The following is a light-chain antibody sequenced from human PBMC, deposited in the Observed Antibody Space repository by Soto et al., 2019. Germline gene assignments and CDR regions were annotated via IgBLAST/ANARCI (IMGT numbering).Light chain of an antibody. V-gene: IGKV3-11*01. J-gene: IGKJ1*01. Sequence: EIVLTQSPATLSLSPGERATLSCRASQSVYTYLAWYQQKPGQAPRLLIYDASKRATGIPARFSGSGSGTDFTLTISSLAPEDFAVYYCQQRTNWPPTWTFGQGTKVEIK. CDR2: DAS. CDR3: QQRTNWPPTWT. CDR1: QSVYTY.